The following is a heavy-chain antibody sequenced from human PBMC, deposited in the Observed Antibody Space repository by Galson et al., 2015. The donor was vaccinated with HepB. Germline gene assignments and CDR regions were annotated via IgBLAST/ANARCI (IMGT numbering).Heavy chain of an antibody. J-gene: IGHJ6*03. CDR1: GYTFTSYG. CDR2: ISAYNGNT. Sequence: SVKVSCKASGYTFTSYGISWVRQAPGQGLEWMGWISAYNGNTNYAQKLQGRVTMTTDTSTSTAYMELRSLRSDDTAVYYCARAGDIVVVPAADYYYYMDDRGKGSTVTVSS. CDR3: ARAGDIVVVPAADYYYYMDD. D-gene: IGHD2-2*01. V-gene: IGHV1-18*01.